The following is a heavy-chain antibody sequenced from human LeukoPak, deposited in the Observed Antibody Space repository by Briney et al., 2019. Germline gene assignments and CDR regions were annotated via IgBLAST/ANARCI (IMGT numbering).Heavy chain of an antibody. Sequence: SVKVSFTASGGTFSSYAISWVRQAPGQGLEWMGGIIPIFGTANYAQKFQGRVTITADESTSTAYMELSSLRSEDTAVYYCARKGYCSSTSCHYYYYGMDVWGQGTTVTVSS. CDR1: GGTFSSYA. J-gene: IGHJ6*02. D-gene: IGHD2-2*01. CDR3: ARKGYCSSTSCHYYYYGMDV. CDR2: IIPIFGTA. V-gene: IGHV1-69*01.